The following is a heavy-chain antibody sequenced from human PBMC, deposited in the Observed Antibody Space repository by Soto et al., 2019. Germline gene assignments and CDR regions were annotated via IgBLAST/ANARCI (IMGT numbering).Heavy chain of an antibody. V-gene: IGHV4-31*03. J-gene: IGHJ4*02. D-gene: IGHD3-22*01. CDR3: ARVLLDSSGYKLGNQFDY. CDR1: GGSVSSVGYY. Sequence: QVQLLESGPGLVKASQTLSLTCTVSGGSVSSVGYYWTWIRQHPGKGLEWIGYIYYSGSTYYNPSLRSRVTISLDTSKNQFSLMLNSVTAADTAVYYCARVLLDSSGYKLGNQFDYWGQGTLVTVSS. CDR2: IYYSGST.